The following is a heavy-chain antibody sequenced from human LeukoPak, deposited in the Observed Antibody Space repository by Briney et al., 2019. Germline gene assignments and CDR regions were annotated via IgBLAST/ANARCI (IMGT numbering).Heavy chain of an antibody. CDR3: TKGLTGARDY. D-gene: IGHD1-20*01. Sequence: PGGSLRLSCAASGFTFSSYWMHWVRQAPGKGLVWVSRINEDGSYSTYADSVKGRFTISRDNAKNTLYLQMHSLRAEDTSFYYCTKGLTGARDYWGQGTLVTVSS. V-gene: IGHV3-74*01. J-gene: IGHJ4*02. CDR2: INEDGSYS. CDR1: GFTFSSYW.